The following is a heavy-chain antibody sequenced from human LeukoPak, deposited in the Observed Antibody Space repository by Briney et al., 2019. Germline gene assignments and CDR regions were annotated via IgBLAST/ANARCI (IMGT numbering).Heavy chain of an antibody. D-gene: IGHD3-22*01. J-gene: IGHJ4*02. CDR3: AKDQLPRSYYDSSGYYDY. V-gene: IGHV3-74*01. CDR1: GFTFSTYW. CDR2: INSDGSST. Sequence: GGSLRLSCAASGFTFSTYWMNWVRQPPGKGLVWVSRINSDGSSTTYADSVMGRFTISRDNATNTLYLQMNSLRAEDTAVYYCAKDQLPRSYYDSSGYYDYWGQGTLVTVSS.